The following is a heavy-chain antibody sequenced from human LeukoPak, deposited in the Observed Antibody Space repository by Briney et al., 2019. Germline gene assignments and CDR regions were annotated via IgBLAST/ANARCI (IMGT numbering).Heavy chain of an antibody. D-gene: IGHD3-16*01. CDR3: ARGRRGSYYTFQV. V-gene: IGHV3-11*01. J-gene: IGHJ4*02. CDR2: VSSTGRST. Sequence: GGSLRLSCAVSGFSLSDYYMNWVRQAPGKGLVWISYVSSTGRSTNYADSVKGRFTISRDSAKNSVSLQLTSLTAEDTAVYYCARGRRGSYYTFQVWGQGTLVSVSS. CDR1: GFSLSDYY.